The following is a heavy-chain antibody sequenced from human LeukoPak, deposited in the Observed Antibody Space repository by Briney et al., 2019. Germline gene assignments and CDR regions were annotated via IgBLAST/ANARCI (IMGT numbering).Heavy chain of an antibody. CDR3: ARLELYYYGSGSYPPPDY. V-gene: IGHV5-51*01. CDR2: IYPGGSDT. J-gene: IGHJ4*02. CDR1: GYSFTSYW. Sequence: KGGESLKISCKGSGYSFTSYWIGWVRQMPGKGLEWMGIIYPGGSDTRYSPSFQGQVTISADKSISTAYLQWSSLKASDTAMYYCARLELYYYGSGSYPPPDYWGQGTLVTVSS. D-gene: IGHD3-10*01.